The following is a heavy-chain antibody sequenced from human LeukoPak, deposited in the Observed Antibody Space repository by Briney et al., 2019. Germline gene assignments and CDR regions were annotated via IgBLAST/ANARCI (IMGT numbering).Heavy chain of an antibody. Sequence: SETLSLTCAVYGGSFSGYYWSWIRQPPGKGLEWIGEINHSGSTNYNPSLKSRVTISVDTSKNQFSLKLSPVTAADTAVYYCARGIGQGGTVTSVGMDVWGQGTTVTVSS. V-gene: IGHV4-34*01. CDR1: GGSFSGYY. D-gene: IGHD4-17*01. CDR3: ARGIGQGGTVTSVGMDV. J-gene: IGHJ6*02. CDR2: INHSGST.